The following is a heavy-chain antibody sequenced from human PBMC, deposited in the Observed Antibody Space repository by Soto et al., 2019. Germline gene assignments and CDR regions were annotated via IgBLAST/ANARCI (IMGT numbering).Heavy chain of an antibody. Sequence: EVQLLESGGGLVQPGGSLRLSCAASGFTFSSYDMRWVRQAPGKGLEWVSAISGSGGSTYYADSVKGRFTISRDNSKNTLFMQMNSLRAEDTAVYYCARRGSISYFDYWGQGTLVTVSS. CDR3: ARRGSISYFDY. J-gene: IGHJ4*02. D-gene: IGHD1-26*01. CDR2: ISGSGGST. CDR1: GFTFSSYD. V-gene: IGHV3-23*01.